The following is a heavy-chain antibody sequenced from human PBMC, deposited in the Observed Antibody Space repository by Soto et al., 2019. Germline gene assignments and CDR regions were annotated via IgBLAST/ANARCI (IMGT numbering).Heavy chain of an antibody. V-gene: IGHV3-33*01. Sequence: QVQLVESGGGVVQPGRSLRLSCAASGFTFSSYGMHWVRQAPGKGLEWVAVIWYDGSNKYYADSVKGRFTISRDNSKNTLYLQMNSLRAEDTAVYYCARVSVATIVSRRSYYYYGMDVWGQGTTVTVSS. CDR3: ARVSVATIVSRRSYYYYGMDV. CDR1: GFTFSSYG. CDR2: IWYDGSNK. D-gene: IGHD5-12*01. J-gene: IGHJ6*02.